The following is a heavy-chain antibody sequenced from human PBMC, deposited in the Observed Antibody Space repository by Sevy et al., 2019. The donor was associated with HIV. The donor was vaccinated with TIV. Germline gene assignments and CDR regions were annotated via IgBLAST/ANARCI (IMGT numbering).Heavy chain of an antibody. V-gene: IGHV3-7*01. CDR1: GFTFHTYW. CDR2: IRQDGNEI. J-gene: IGHJ4*02. Sequence: GGSLRLSCAASGFTFHTYWMQWVRQAPGKGLEWVANIRQDGNEIYYADSVKGRFTISRDNAMQSLYLEMNNLRVEDSGIYYSARRYIDVWGQGTLVTVSS. CDR3: ARRYIDV.